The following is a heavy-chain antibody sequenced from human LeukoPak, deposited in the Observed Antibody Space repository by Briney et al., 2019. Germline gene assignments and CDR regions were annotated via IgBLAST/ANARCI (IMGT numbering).Heavy chain of an antibody. CDR1: EGTFSSYA. Sequence: SVKVSCKASEGTFSSYAISWVRQAPGQGLEWMGGIIPIFGTANYAQKFQGRVTITADESTSTAYMELSSLRSEDTAVYYCARGSLRYCSGGSCHYFDYWGQGTLVTVSS. D-gene: IGHD2-15*01. J-gene: IGHJ4*02. CDR2: IIPIFGTA. V-gene: IGHV1-69*01. CDR3: ARGSLRYCSGGSCHYFDY.